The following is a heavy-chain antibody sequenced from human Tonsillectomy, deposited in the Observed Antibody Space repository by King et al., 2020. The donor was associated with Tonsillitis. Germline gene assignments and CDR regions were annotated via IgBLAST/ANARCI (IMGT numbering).Heavy chain of an antibody. CDR3: ARNGYFYHSSGFYYIDYFDS. CDR2: IICSGDSS. V-gene: IGHV3-23*04. D-gene: IGHD3-22*01. Sequence: VQLVEAGGGLVQPGGSLRLSCAASGFTFSTSAMSWVRQAPGERLEGVAAIICSGDSSYYAYSLKSRFTISSAISQNTLYLQMNSLRADDTAVYYCARNGYFYHSSGFYYIDYFDSWGQGTLLTVSS. J-gene: IGHJ4*02. CDR1: GFTFSTSA.